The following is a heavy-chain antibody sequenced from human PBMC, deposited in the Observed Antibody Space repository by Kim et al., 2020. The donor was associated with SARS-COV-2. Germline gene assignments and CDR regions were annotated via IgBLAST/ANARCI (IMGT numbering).Heavy chain of an antibody. Sequence: GGSLRLSCAASGFTFSDYWMHWVRQAPGKGLVWVSRIKGDGSATAYADSVKGRFTISRDNPKNTLHLRMNSLRAEDTAVYYCAGYSLLVGYIYHWGQGTLVTVSS. CDR1: GFTFSDYW. CDR2: IKGDGSAT. CDR3: AGYSLLVGYIYH. D-gene: IGHD5-18*01. J-gene: IGHJ4*02. V-gene: IGHV3-74*01.